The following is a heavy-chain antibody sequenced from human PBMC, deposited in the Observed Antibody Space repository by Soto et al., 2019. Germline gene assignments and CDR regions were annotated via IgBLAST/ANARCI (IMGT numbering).Heavy chain of an antibody. Sequence: SETLSLTCAVYGGSFSGYYWSWIRQPPGKGLEWIGEINHSGSTNYNPSLKSRVTISVDTSKNQFSLKLSSVTAADTAVYYCARRNNWNDDAFYIWGQGTMVPVS. CDR1: GGSFSGYY. V-gene: IGHV4-34*01. D-gene: IGHD1-1*01. CDR3: ARRNNWNDDAFYI. J-gene: IGHJ3*02. CDR2: INHSGST.